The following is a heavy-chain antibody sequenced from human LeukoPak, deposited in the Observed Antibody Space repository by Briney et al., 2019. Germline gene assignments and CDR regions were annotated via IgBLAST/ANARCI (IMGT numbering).Heavy chain of an antibody. D-gene: IGHD6-19*01. Sequence: PGGSLRLSCAASGFTFSMYAMSWVRQAPGKGLEWVSAISASGGDTYYADSVKGRFTISRDNSKNTLYLQMNSLRAEDTAVYYCAKVIAVAGTFDYWGQGTLVTVSS. V-gene: IGHV3-23*01. J-gene: IGHJ4*02. CDR3: AKVIAVAGTFDY. CDR2: ISASGGDT. CDR1: GFTFSMYA.